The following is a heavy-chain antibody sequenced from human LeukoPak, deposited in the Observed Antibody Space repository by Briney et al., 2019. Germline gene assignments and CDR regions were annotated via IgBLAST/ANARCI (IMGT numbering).Heavy chain of an antibody. CDR1: GFIFKSYW. CDR3: ARERQLERLAFGKEGSAFDY. D-gene: IGHD1-1*01. Sequence: GGSLRLSCAASGFIFKSYWMSWVRQAPGKGLEWVAGIKQDGSEENYVDSVRGRFTISRDNAKNSLYLQMNRLRAEDTAVYYCARERQLERLAFGKEGSAFDYWGQGTLVTVSS. J-gene: IGHJ4*02. CDR2: IKQDGSEE. V-gene: IGHV3-7*01.